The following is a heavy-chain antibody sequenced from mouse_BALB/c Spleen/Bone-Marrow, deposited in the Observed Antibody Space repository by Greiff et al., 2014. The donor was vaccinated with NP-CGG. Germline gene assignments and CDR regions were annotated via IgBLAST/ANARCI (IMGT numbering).Heavy chain of an antibody. CDR1: GDSITSGY. V-gene: IGHV3-8*02. CDR2: ISYSGST. J-gene: IGHJ3*01. CDR3: ARSYRYDWFAY. Sequence: EVKLVESGPSLVKPSQTLSLTCSVPGDSITSGYWNWIRKFPGNKLEYMGYISYSGSTYYNPSLKSRISNTRDTSKNQYYLQLNSVTTEDTATHYCARSYRYDWFAYWGQGTLVTVSA. D-gene: IGHD2-14*01.